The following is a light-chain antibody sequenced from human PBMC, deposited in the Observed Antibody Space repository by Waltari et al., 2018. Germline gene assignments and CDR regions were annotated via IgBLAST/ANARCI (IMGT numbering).Light chain of an antibody. Sequence: DIQMTQSPSSLSASVGDRVTITCRASQSISNYLNWYQQKPGKVPKLLIYGASNLQSGVPSRFSGSGSVTDFTLTISSLQPEDFATYYCQQSYTTPRYTFGQGTKLEIK. CDR1: QSISNY. V-gene: IGKV1-39*01. CDR2: GAS. J-gene: IGKJ2*01. CDR3: QQSYTTPRYT.